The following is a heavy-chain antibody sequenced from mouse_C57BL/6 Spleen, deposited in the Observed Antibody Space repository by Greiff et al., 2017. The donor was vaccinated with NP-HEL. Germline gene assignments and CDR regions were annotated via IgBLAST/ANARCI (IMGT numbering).Heavy chain of an antibody. D-gene: IGHD1-1*01. CDR2: INYDGSST. V-gene: IGHV5-16*01. CDR1: GFTFSDYY. CDR3: ARGGYGSSFNYYAMDY. J-gene: IGHJ4*01. Sequence: EVQWVESEGGLVQPGSSMKLSCTASGFTFSDYYMAWVRQVPEKGLEWVANINYDGSSTYYLDSLKSRFIISRDNAKNILYLQMSSLKSEDTATYYCARGGYGSSFNYYAMDYWGQGTSVTVSS.